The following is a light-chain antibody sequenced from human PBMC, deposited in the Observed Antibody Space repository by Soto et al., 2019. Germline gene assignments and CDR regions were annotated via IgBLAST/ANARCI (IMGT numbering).Light chain of an antibody. J-gene: IGKJ1*01. CDR2: EAS. V-gene: IGKV3-15*01. CDR1: ESIEKN. CDR3: QQYNDWPRT. Sequence: EVVMTQSPATLSVSPGERATLFCRASESIEKNFAWYLQKPGQAPRVLIYEASTRATGVPARVSGSGSETAFTLTISGLQSEDFAIYYCQQYNDWPRTFGQGTQVEIK.